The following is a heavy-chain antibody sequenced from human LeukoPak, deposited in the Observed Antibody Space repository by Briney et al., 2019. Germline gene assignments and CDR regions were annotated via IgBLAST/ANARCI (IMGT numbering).Heavy chain of an antibody. V-gene: IGHV3-21*04. Sequence: GGSLRLSCAASGFTFSSYSMNWVRQAPGKGLEWVSSISSSSSYIYYADSVKGRFTISRDNSKNTLYLQMNSLRAEDTAVYYCANHLGSGWSFHYWGQGTLVTVSS. CDR3: ANHLGSGWSFHY. J-gene: IGHJ4*02. CDR1: GFTFSSYS. CDR2: ISSSSSYI. D-gene: IGHD6-19*01.